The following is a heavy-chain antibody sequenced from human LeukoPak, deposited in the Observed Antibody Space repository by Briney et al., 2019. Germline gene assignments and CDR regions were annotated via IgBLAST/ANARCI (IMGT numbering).Heavy chain of an antibody. D-gene: IGHD5-24*01. Sequence: SETLSLTCAVYGGSFSGYYWSWIRQPAGKGLEWIGRIYTSGSTNYNPSLKSRVTMSVDTSKNQFSLKLSSVTAADTAVYYCARGGDGYNWYFDYWGQGTLVTVSS. J-gene: IGHJ4*02. V-gene: IGHV4-59*10. CDR2: IYTSGST. CDR3: ARGGDGYNWYFDY. CDR1: GGSFSGYY.